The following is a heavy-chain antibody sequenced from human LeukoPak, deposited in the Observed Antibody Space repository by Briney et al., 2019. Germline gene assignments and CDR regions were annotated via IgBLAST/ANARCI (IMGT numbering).Heavy chain of an antibody. D-gene: IGHD3-22*01. CDR3: ARVPPVVVIAYDAFDI. Sequence: SETLSLTCTVSGGSISSYYWSWIRQPAGKGLEWIGRIYTSGSTNYNPSLKSRVTMSVDTSKNQFSLKLNSVTAADTAVYYCARVPPVVVIAYDAFDIWGQGTMVTASS. V-gene: IGHV4-4*07. CDR2: IYTSGST. J-gene: IGHJ3*02. CDR1: GGSISSYY.